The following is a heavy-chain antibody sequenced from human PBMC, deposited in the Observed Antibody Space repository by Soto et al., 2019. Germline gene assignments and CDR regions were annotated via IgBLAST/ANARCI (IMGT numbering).Heavy chain of an antibody. J-gene: IGHJ5*02. CDR3: ARGHIAAASTFSLNWFDP. Sequence: SETLSLTCTVSGGSISSGGYYWSWIRQHPGKGLEWIGYIYYSGSTYYNPSLKSRVTISVDTSKNQFSLKLSSVTAADTAVFYCARGHIAAASTFSLNWFDPWGQGTLVTVSS. CDR1: GGSISSGGYY. V-gene: IGHV4-31*03. CDR2: IYYSGST. D-gene: IGHD6-13*01.